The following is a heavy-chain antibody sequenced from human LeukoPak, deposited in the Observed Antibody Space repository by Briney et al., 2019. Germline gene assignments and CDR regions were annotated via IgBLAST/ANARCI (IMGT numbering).Heavy chain of an antibody. CDR3: ATRYYYDSNAFDI. CDR1: CVSISSYY. CDR2: IYTSGST. D-gene: IGHD3-22*01. V-gene: IGHV4-4*09. Sequence: SETLSLTCTLSCVSISSYYWIWIRQPPGKGLVWSGYIYTSGSTNYNPSLKSRVTISVDTSKNQFCLKLSSVAAADTAVYYCATRYYYDSNAFDIWGQGTMVTVSS. J-gene: IGHJ3*02.